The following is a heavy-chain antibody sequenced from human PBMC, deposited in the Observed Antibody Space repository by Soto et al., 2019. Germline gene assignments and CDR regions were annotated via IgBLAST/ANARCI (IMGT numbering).Heavy chain of an antibody. Sequence: SETLSLTCTVSGGSISSGGYYWSWIRQHPGKGLEWIGYIYYSGSTYYNPSLKSRVTISVDTSKNQFSLKLSSVTAADTAVYYCARESSGTTPWYYFDYWGQGTLVTVSS. CDR1: GGSISSGGYY. J-gene: IGHJ4*02. D-gene: IGHD1-1*01. CDR3: ARESSGTTPWYYFDY. V-gene: IGHV4-31*03. CDR2: IYYSGST.